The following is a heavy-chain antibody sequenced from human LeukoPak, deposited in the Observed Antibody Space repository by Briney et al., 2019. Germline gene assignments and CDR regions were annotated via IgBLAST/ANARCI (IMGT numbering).Heavy chain of an antibody. CDR2: IYHSGST. CDR3: ARGRGSLASILDY. D-gene: IGHD6-6*01. V-gene: IGHV4-38-2*01. J-gene: IGHJ4*02. Sequence: PSETLSLTCAVSGYSISSGYYWGWIRQPPGKGLEWIGSIYHSGSTYYNPSLKSRVTISADTSKNQFSLKLSSVTAADTAVYYCARGRGSLASILDYWGRGTLVTVSS. CDR1: GYSISSGYY.